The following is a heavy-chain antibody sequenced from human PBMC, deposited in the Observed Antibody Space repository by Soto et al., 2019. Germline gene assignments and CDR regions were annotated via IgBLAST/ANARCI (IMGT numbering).Heavy chain of an antibody. V-gene: IGHV1-2*04. J-gene: IGHJ6*02. D-gene: IGHD2-15*01. CDR1: GYTFTGYY. CDR2: INPNSGGT. CDR3: ARQTSPGSYYYGMDV. Sequence: ASLKVSCKASGYTFTGYYMHWVRQAPGQGLEWMGWINPNSGGTNYAQKFQGWVTMTRDTSISTAYMELSRLRSDDTAVYYCARQTSPGSYYYGMDVWGQGTTVTVPS.